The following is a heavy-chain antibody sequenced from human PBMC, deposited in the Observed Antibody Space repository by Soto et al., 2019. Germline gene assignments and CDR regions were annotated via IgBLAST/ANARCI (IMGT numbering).Heavy chain of an antibody. CDR1: GGSISSGGYY. J-gene: IGHJ3*02. D-gene: IGHD2-21*02. CDR2: IYYSGST. CDR3: ARDRRGVVVTAIDRDTDAFDI. V-gene: IGHV4-31*03. Sequence: SETLSLTCTVSGGSISSGGYYWSWIRQHPGKGLEWIGYIYYSGSTYYNPTLKSRVTISVDTSKNQFSLKLSSVTAADTAVYYCARDRRGVVVTAIDRDTDAFDIWGQGTMVTVSS.